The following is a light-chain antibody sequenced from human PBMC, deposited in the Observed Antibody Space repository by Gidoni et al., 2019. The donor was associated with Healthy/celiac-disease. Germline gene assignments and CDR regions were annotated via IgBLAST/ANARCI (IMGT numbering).Light chain of an antibody. CDR3: QQSYSTHTWT. CDR1: QSISSY. V-gene: IGKV1-39*01. CDR2: AAS. Sequence: DIQMTQSPSSLSASVGDRVTITCRASQSISSYLNWYQQKPGKAPKLLIYAASSLQSGVPSRFSGSGSGTDFTLTISSMQPEDVATYYCQQSYSTHTWTFGQGTKVEIK. J-gene: IGKJ1*01.